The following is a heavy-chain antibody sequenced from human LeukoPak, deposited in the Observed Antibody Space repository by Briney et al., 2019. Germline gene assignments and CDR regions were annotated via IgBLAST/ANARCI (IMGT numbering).Heavy chain of an antibody. V-gene: IGHV4-39*07. CDR3: ARRTYYDFWSGYSGFATGQYYFDY. CDR2: IYYSGST. J-gene: IGHJ4*02. CDR1: GGSISNSSYY. D-gene: IGHD3-3*01. Sequence: SETLSLTCTVSGGSISNSSYYWGWIRQPPGKGLEWIGSIYYSGSTYYNPSLKSRVTISVDTSKNQFSLKLSSVTAADTAVYYCARRTYYDFWSGYSGFATGQYYFDYWGQGTLVTVSS.